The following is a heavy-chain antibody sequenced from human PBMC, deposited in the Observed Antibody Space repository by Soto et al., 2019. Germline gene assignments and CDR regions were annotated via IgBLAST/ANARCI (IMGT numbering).Heavy chain of an antibody. J-gene: IGHJ4*02. D-gene: IGHD4-17*01. CDR3: AKDPNGDYVGAFES. CDR2: ITGSGAGT. CDR1: GFTFSSYA. Sequence: GGSLRVSCAASGFTFSSYAMTWVRQAPGKGLEYVSSITGSGAGTFYADSVKGRFTISRDNSKNTLYLQLSSLRAEDTAIYFCAKDPNGDYVGAFESWGQGSLVTGAS. V-gene: IGHV3-23*01.